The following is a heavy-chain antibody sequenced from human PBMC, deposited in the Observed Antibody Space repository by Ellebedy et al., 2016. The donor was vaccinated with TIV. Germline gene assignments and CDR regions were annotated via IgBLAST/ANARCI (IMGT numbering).Heavy chain of an antibody. CDR3: ARYPVETTTRSFDY. J-gene: IGHJ4*02. D-gene: IGHD5-18*01. V-gene: IGHV3-23*01. CDR2: ISTTGGTI. CDR1: GFTFSSYA. Sequence: PGGSLRLSCAASGFTFSSYAMSWVRQAPGKGLEWVSIISTTGGTIYYADSVKGRFTISSDNSKNTMYLQMNSLRAEDTAVYYCARYPVETTTRSFDYWGQGTLVTVS.